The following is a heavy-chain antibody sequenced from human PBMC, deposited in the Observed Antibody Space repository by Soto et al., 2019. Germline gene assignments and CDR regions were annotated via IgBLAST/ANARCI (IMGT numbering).Heavy chain of an antibody. CDR3: ATLETTRQYYFGIDV. V-gene: IGHV5-10-1*01. D-gene: IGHD1-1*01. Sequence: PGESLKISCKGSGYRFNNYWITWVRQMPGKGLEWLARIDPSDSYTNYSPSFEGRVTVSVDKSTSTAYLQWSSLQASDTATYYCATLETTRQYYFGIDVWGQGTPVTVSS. CDR1: GYRFNNYW. J-gene: IGHJ6*02. CDR2: IDPSDSYT.